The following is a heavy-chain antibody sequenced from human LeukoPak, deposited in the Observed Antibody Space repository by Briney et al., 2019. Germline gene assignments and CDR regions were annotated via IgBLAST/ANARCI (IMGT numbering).Heavy chain of an antibody. D-gene: IGHD6-19*01. CDR2: ISNTGDT. J-gene: IGHJ4*02. Sequence: NPSETLSLTCTVSGGSISIYYWSWIRQPPGKGLEWIGYISNTGDTNCNPSLKSRVAISLDTSKNQFSLQLSSVTAADTAVYFCARYSGGWPYYFDFWGPGALVTVSS. V-gene: IGHV4-4*08. CDR1: GGSISIYY. CDR3: ARYSGGWPYYFDF.